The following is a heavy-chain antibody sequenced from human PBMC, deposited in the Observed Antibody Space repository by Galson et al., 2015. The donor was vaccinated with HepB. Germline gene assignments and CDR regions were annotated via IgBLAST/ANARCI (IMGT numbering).Heavy chain of an antibody. CDR3: ARPALITIFGGPKGVWFDP. CDR2: INHNGST. V-gene: IGHV4-34*01. D-gene: IGHD3-3*01. J-gene: IGHJ5*02. Sequence: ETLSLTCAVYGGSFSGNYWSWIRQSPGKGLEWIGEINHNGSTNYNPSLKSRLTMSVDTSKKQFSLKLSSVTAADTAVYYCARPALITIFGGPKGVWFDPWGQGTLVTVSS. CDR1: GGSFSGNY.